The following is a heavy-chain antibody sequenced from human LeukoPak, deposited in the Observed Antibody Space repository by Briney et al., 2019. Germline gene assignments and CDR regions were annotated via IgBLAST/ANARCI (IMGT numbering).Heavy chain of an antibody. CDR3: ASSWDIVVVVAGNYGMDV. V-gene: IGHV1-69*13. D-gene: IGHD2-15*01. CDR2: IITIFGTA. Sequence: GASVTVSCKASGGTFSSYAISWVRQAPGQGLEWMGGIITIFGTANYAQKFQGRVTITADESTSTAYMELSSLRSEGTAVYYCASSWDIVVVVAGNYGMDVWGNGTTVTVSS. J-gene: IGHJ6*04. CDR1: GGTFSSYA.